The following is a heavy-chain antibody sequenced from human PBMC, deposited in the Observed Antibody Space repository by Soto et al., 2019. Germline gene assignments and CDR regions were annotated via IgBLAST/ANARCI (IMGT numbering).Heavy chain of an antibody. D-gene: IGHD3-22*01. V-gene: IGHV2-5*02. J-gene: IGHJ4*02. Sequence: QITLKESGPTLMKPTQTLTLTCSFSGFSPSTSGVGVGWIRQPPGKALEWLALIYWDDEKRYSPSLKSRLTITKDTAKNQVVLTMTTMDPVDTATYYCAHANTDYYDSNGYIDYWGQGTLVTVSS. CDR2: IYWDDEK. CDR1: GFSPSTSGVG. CDR3: AHANTDYYDSNGYIDY.